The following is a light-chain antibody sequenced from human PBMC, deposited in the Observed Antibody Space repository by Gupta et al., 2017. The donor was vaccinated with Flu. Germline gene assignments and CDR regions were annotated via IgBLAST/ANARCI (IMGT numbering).Light chain of an antibody. CDR2: GVI. Sequence: QSALTQPASVSGSPGQSITISCTGTSSDVGDFNYVSWYQHHPGKAPKLLIYGVINRPSGVSNRFSGSKSGNTASLTISGLQAEDEADYYCNSYTSTTTPWAFGGGTKLTVL. CDR3: NSYTSTTTPWA. J-gene: IGLJ3*02. V-gene: IGLV2-14*01. CDR1: SSDVGDFNY.